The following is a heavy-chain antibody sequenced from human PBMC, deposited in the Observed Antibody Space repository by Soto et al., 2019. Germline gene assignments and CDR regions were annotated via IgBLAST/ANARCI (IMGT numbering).Heavy chain of an antibody. CDR3: AMSAYGAASSTMISLPAFDI. CDR1: GYTFTGYY. CDR2: INPNSGST. J-gene: IGHJ3*02. V-gene: IGHV1-2*04. D-gene: IGHD3-22*01. Sequence: ASVKVSCKASGYTFTGYYMHRVRQAPGQGLEWMGWINPNSGSTNYAQKFQGWVTITRDTSISEAYMELSRLRSDDTAVYYCAMSAYGAASSTMISLPAFDIWGQGTMVTVSS.